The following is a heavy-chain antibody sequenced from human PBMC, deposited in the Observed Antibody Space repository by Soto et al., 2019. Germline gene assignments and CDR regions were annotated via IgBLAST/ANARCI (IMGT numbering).Heavy chain of an antibody. J-gene: IGHJ5*02. CDR2: ISAYNGNT. V-gene: IGHV1-18*04. Sequence: QVQLVQSGAEVKKPGASVKVSCKASGYTCRSYGISWVRQAPGQGLEWMGWISAYNGNTNYAQKFQGRVTMTTDPSPSTAYMELRSLRCDDTAVYYCARDYYDSSGSFRAWGQGTLVTVSS. CDR3: ARDYYDSSGSFRA. CDR1: GYTCRSYG. D-gene: IGHD3-22*01.